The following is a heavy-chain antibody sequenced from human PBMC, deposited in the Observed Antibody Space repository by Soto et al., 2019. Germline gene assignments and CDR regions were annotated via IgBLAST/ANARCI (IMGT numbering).Heavy chain of an antibody. CDR1: GFTFSSYG. CDR2: ISYDGSNK. V-gene: IGHV3-30*18. D-gene: IGHD6-19*01. CDR3: AKGEQWLVTDYYYGMDV. J-gene: IGHJ6*02. Sequence: QVQLVESGGGVVQPGRSLRLSCAASGFTFSSYGMHWVRQAPGKGLEWVAVISYDGSNKYYADSVKGRFTISRDNSKNTLYHQMNSLRTEDTAVYYCAKGEQWLVTDYYYGMDVWGQGTTVTVSS.